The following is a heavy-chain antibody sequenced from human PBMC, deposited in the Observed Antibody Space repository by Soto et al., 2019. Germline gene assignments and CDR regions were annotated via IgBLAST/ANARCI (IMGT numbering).Heavy chain of an antibody. V-gene: IGHV3-21*01. J-gene: IGHJ6*03. D-gene: IGHD3-10*01. CDR1: GFTFSSYS. CDR2: ISSSSSYI. CDR3: ARDLWFGELGYMDV. Sequence: EVQLVESGGGLVKPGGSLRLSCAASGFTFSSYSMNWVRQAPGKGLEWVSSISSSSSYIYYADSVKGRFTISRDNAKNSLYLQMNXXXAXXTAVXYCARDLWFGELGYMDVWGKGTTVTVSS.